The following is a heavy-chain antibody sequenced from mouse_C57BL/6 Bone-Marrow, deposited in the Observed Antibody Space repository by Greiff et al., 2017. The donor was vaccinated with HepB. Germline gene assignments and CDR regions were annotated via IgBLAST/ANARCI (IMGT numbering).Heavy chain of an antibody. CDR2: ISGGGGNT. CDR3: ARHGGCFDY. CDR1: GFTFSSYT. J-gene: IGHJ2*01. Sequence: EVKLMESGGGLVKPGGSLKLSCAASGFTFSSYTMSWVRQTPEKRLEWVATISGGGGNTYYPDSVKGRFTISRDNAKNTLYLQMSSLRSEDTALYYCARHGGCFDYWGQGTTLTVSS. V-gene: IGHV5-9*01.